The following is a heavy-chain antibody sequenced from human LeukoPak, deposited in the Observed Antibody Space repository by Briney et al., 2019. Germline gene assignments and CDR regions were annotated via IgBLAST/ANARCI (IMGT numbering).Heavy chain of an antibody. D-gene: IGHD6-19*01. Sequence: PGGSLRLSCAASGFTFSNYVMSWVRQAQGKGLEWVSGISGSGDSTYYADSVKGRFTISRDNSKNTLYLQMNSLRVEDTAAYYCAKVRAPSGWFNSDYWGQGTLVTVSS. CDR2: ISGSGDST. CDR3: AKVRAPSGWFNSDY. CDR1: GFTFSNYV. J-gene: IGHJ4*02. V-gene: IGHV3-23*01.